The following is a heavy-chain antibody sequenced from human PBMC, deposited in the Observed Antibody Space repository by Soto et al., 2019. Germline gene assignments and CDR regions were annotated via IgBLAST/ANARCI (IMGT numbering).Heavy chain of an antibody. D-gene: IGHD5-12*01. CDR3: ARVVRGYSGYDSDWFDP. Sequence: ASVKVSCKASGGTFSSYTISWVRQAPGQGLEWMGRIIPILGIANYAQKFQGRVTITADKSTSTAYMELSSLRSEDTAVYYCARVVRGYSGYDSDWFDPWGQGTLVTVSS. CDR2: IIPILGIA. V-gene: IGHV1-69*02. J-gene: IGHJ5*02. CDR1: GGTFSSYT.